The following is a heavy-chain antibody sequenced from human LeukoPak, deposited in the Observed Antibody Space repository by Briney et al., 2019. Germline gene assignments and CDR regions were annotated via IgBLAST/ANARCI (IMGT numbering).Heavy chain of an antibody. J-gene: IGHJ4*02. V-gene: IGHV4-39*01. D-gene: IGHD6-13*01. CDR2: IYYSGST. Sequence: PSETLSLTCTVSGGPISSSSYYWGWIRQPPGKGLEWTGSIYYSGSTYYNPSLKSRVTISVDTSKNQFSLKLSSVTAADTAVYYCASSGIAADDYWGQGTLVTVSS. CDR1: GGPISSSSYY. CDR3: ASSGIAADDY.